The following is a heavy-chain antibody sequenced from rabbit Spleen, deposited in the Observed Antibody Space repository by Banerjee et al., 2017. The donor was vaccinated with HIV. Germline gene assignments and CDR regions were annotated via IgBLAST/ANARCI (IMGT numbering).Heavy chain of an antibody. CDR3: ATGYSDIYFNL. D-gene: IGHD1-1*01. J-gene: IGHJ4*01. CDR2: IEGGSSGFT. CDR1: GFTLSSYY. Sequence: QEQLKESGGGLVQPGGSLKLSCKASGFTLSSYYMCWVRQAPGKGLEWIACIEGGSSGFTYFASWAKGRFTFSKTSSTTVTLQATSLTAADTATYFCATGYSDIYFNLWGPGTLVTVS. V-gene: IGHV1S45*01.